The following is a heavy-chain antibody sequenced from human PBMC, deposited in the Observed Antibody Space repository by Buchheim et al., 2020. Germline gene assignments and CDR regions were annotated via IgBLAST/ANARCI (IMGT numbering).Heavy chain of an antibody. J-gene: IGHJ5*02. CDR3: ARATRNFVAAAGHNWFDP. CDR2: IGTAGDT. Sequence: EVQLVESGGGLVQPGGSLRLSSAASGFTFSSYDMHWVRQATGKGLEWVSAIGTAGDTYYPGSVKGRFTISRENAKNSLYLQMNSLRAGDTAVYYCARATRNFVAAAGHNWFDPWGQGTL. D-gene: IGHD6-13*01. CDR1: GFTFSSYD. V-gene: IGHV3-13*01.